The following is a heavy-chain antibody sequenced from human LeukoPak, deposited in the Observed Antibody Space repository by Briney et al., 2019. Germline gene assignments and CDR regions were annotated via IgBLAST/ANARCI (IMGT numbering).Heavy chain of an antibody. CDR1: GYTFTSYG. J-gene: IGHJ5*02. CDR2: ISAYNGNT. Sequence: ASVKVSCKAPGYTFTSYGISWVRQAPGQGLEWMGWISAYNGNTNYAQKLQGRVTMTTDTSTSTAYMELRSLRSDDTAVYYCARDSETYYYVPFDPWGQGTLVTVSS. D-gene: IGHD3-10*02. V-gene: IGHV1-18*01. CDR3: ARDSETYYYVPFDP.